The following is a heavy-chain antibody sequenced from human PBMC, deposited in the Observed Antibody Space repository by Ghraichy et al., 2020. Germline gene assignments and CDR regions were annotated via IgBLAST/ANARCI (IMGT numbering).Heavy chain of an antibody. CDR1: GFTFSSYS. CDR2: ISSSSSTI. J-gene: IGHJ4*02. CDR3: ARGSSVGEFDY. D-gene: IGHD1-26*01. Sequence: GGSLRLSCAASGFTFSSYSMNWVRQAPGKGLEWVSYISSSSSTIYYADSVKGRFTISRDNAKNSLYLQMTSLRDEDTAVYYCARGSSVGEFDYWGQGTLVTASS. V-gene: IGHV3-48*02.